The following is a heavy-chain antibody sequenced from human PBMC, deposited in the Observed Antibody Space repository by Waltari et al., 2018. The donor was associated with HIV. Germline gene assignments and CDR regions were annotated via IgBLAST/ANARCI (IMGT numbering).Heavy chain of an antibody. CDR2: IYYTGTS. Sequence: QVPLQESGPGLVKPSETLSLTCNVSADTIHNYYLRWTRQSPAKGLEWIGYIYYTGTSNYNPSPSLKSRVTMSLDTSKTQFSLKLTSVSAADTAVYYCARTVGTSISGVITYNWFDSWGQGTLVTVSS. V-gene: IGHV4-59*01. CDR3: ARTVGTSISGVITYNWFDS. CDR1: ADTIHNYY. D-gene: IGHD3-3*01. J-gene: IGHJ5*01.